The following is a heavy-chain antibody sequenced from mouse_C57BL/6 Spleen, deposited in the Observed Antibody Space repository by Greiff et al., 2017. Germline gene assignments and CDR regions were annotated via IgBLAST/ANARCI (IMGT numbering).Heavy chain of an antibody. V-gene: IGHV10-1*01. J-gene: IGHJ2*01. CDR3: VSEDYAHYFDY. CDR1: GFSFNTYA. CDR2: LRSKSNNYAT. Sequence: DVHLVESGGGLVQPKGSLKLSCAASGFSFNTYAMNWVRQAPGKGLEWVARLRSKSNNYATYYADSVKDRFTISRDDSESMLYLQMNNLKTEDAAMYYCVSEDYAHYFDYWGQGTTLTVSS. D-gene: IGHD2-4*01.